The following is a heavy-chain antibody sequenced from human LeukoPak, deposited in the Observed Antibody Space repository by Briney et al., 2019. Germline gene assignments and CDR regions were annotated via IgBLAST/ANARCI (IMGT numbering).Heavy chain of an antibody. J-gene: IGHJ6*03. CDR3: ARDPYNGNYGDFYYYYMDV. CDR2: ISRSSTYI. Sequence: GGSLRLSCAASGFTFISYSLNWVRQAPGKGLEWVSSISRSSTYIYYADSVKGRFTISRDNAKNSLYLQMNSLRDEDTAIYYCARDPYNGNYGDFYYYYMDVWGKGTTVTISS. CDR1: GFTFISYS. D-gene: IGHD1-26*01. V-gene: IGHV3-21*01.